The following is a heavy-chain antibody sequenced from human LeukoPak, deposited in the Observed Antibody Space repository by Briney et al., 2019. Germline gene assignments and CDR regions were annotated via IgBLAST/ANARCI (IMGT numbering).Heavy chain of an antibody. V-gene: IGHV4-59*08. Sequence: PSETLSLTCTVSGGSISSYYWSWIRQPPGKGLEWIGYIYYSGSTNYNPSLKSRVTISVDTSKNQFSLKLSSVTAADTAVYYCASTNTAMVRSRYYGMDVWGQGTTVTVSS. CDR1: GGSISSYY. J-gene: IGHJ6*02. CDR2: IYYSGST. D-gene: IGHD5-18*01. CDR3: ASTNTAMVRSRYYGMDV.